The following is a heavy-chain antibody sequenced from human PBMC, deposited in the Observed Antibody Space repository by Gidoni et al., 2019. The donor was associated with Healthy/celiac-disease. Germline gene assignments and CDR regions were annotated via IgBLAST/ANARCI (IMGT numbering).Heavy chain of an antibody. CDR2: ISYDGSNK. CDR1: GFTFSSYA. CDR3: ANFHYYDSSGYYYFDY. D-gene: IGHD3-22*01. J-gene: IGHJ4*02. V-gene: IGHV3-30-3*01. Sequence: QVQLVESGGGVVQPGRSLRLSCAASGFTFSSYAMHWVRQAPGKGLEWVAVISYDGSNKYYADSVKGRFTISRDNSKNTLYLQMNSLRAEDTAVYYCANFHYYDSSGYYYFDYWGQGTLVTVSS.